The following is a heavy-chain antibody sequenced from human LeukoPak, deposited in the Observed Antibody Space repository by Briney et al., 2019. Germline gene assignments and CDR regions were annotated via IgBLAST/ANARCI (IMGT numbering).Heavy chain of an antibody. V-gene: IGHV3-7*01. CDR1: GFTFTSFW. J-gene: IGHJ5*02. Sequence: GGSLRLSCAASGFTFTSFWVTWVRQSLGKGLEWVANINRDGTKTTYVDSVKGRFTISRDNAKNSLFLHMSSLRAEDTAVYYCATAPAAADSSWGQGTLVAVSS. CDR2: INRDGTKT. CDR3: ATAPAAADSS. D-gene: IGHD6-13*01.